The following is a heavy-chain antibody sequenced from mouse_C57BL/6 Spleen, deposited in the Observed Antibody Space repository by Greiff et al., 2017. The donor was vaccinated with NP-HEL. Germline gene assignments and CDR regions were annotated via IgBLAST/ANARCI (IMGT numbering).Heavy chain of an antibody. J-gene: IGHJ4*01. CDR2: IHPNSGST. D-gene: IGHD2-2*01. V-gene: IGHV1-64*01. CDR1: GYTFTSYW. CDR3: ARRGNGYYDAMDY. Sequence: QVQLQHPGAELVKPGASVKLSCKASGYTFTSYWMHWVKQRPGQGLEWIGMIHPNSGSTNYNEKFKSKATLTVDKSSSTAYMQLSSLTSEDSAVYYCARRGNGYYDAMDYWGQGTSVTVSS.